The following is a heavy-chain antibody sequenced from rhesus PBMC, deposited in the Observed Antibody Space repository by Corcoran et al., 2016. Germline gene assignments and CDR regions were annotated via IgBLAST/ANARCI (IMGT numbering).Heavy chain of an antibody. J-gene: IGHJ5-2*02. CDR2: IYGSSTST. D-gene: IGHD2-27*01. CDR3: ARAFGVVFISLDV. CDR1: GGSISDSYR. Sequence: QVQLQESGPGVVKPSETLSLTCAVSGGSISDSYRWRWCRQPPGQGLEWIGYIYGSSTSTNSNPSLKSRVTISKDTSKNQFSLKLSSVTAADTAVYYCARAFGVVFISLDVWGRGVLVTVSS. V-gene: IGHV4S10*01.